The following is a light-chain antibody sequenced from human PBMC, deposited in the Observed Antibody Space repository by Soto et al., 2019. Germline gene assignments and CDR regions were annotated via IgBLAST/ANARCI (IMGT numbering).Light chain of an antibody. CDR2: DAS. CDR1: QSISSW. Sequence: DIQMTQSPSTLSASVGDRVTITCRASQSISSWLAWYQQKPGKAPKLLIYDASSLESGVPSRFSGSGSGTEFTLIICSLQPDDFATYYCQQYNSWTFGQGTKVEIK. J-gene: IGKJ1*01. V-gene: IGKV1-5*01. CDR3: QQYNSWT.